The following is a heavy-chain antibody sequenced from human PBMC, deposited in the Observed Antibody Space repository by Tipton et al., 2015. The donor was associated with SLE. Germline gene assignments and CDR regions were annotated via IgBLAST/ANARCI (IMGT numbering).Heavy chain of an antibody. CDR2: LYYSGST. D-gene: IGHD5-18*01. Sequence: TLSLTCIVSGGSISSSSTYWGWIRQPPGKGLEWIGSLYYSGSTYYNPSLKSRVTMSVDTSKNQFSLKLSSVTAADTAVYYCARGNTAMENWGQGTLVTVSS. V-gene: IGHV4-39*07. CDR3: ARGNTAMEN. J-gene: IGHJ4*02. CDR1: GGSISSSSTY.